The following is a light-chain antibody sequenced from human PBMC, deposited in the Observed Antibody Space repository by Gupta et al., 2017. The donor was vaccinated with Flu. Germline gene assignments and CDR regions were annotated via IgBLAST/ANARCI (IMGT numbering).Light chain of an antibody. Sequence: EIVLTQFPGTLSLSPGERATLSCRASQSVSSTYFAWYQQKPGQAPRLLISGTSTRATGIPDRFTGSGSGTDYTLTISRLEPEDVAVYFCQQYTRSPWTFGQGTRVEIK. CDR1: QSVSSTY. CDR2: GTS. CDR3: QQYTRSPWT. J-gene: IGKJ1*01. V-gene: IGKV3-20*01.